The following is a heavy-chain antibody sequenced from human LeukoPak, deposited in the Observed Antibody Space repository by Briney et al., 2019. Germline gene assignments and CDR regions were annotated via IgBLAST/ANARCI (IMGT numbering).Heavy chain of an antibody. Sequence: GESLKISYKGSGNTFRCYWISWVRQLPGKRLEWVGMVDHSDSNTNYGPVLQGHVTISADKSKNTVYLQWSSLKASDTAMYFCAKGAAAGGCDYWGRGTLVTVSS. CDR2: VDHSDSNT. D-gene: IGHD6-25*01. CDR3: AKGAAAGGCDY. J-gene: IGHJ4*02. CDR1: GNTFRCYW. V-gene: IGHV5-10-1*01.